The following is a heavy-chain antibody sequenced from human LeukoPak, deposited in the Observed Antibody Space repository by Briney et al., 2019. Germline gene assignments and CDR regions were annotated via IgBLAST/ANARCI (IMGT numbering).Heavy chain of an antibody. J-gene: IGHJ2*01. D-gene: IGHD4-17*01. CDR2: ISGSGGST. CDR3: ATHTVTALRYFEL. Sequence: PGGSLRLSCAASGFTFDDYAMHWVRQAPGKGLEWVSAISGSGGSTYYADSVKGRFNISRDNADNSLYLQMTSLRAEDTAVYYCATHTVTALRYFELWGRGTLVTVSS. V-gene: IGHV3-23*01. CDR1: GFTFDDYA.